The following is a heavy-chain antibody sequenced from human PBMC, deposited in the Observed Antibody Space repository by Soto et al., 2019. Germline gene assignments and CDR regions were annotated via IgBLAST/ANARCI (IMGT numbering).Heavy chain of an antibody. CDR2: MNPNSGNT. CDR1: GYTFTSYD. J-gene: IGHJ5*02. V-gene: IGHV1-8*01. D-gene: IGHD1-1*01. CDR3: ASLWNDVGNHYWFDP. Sequence: QVQLVQSGAEVKKPGASVKVSCKASGYTFTSYDINWVRQATGQGLEWMGWMNPNSGNTGYAQKFQGRVTMXXNXSTXTAYMELSSLRSEDTAVYYCASLWNDVGNHYWFDPWGQGTLVTVSS.